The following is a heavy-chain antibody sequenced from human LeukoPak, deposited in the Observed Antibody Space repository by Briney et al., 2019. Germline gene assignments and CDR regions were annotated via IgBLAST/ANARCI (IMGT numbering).Heavy chain of an antibody. CDR1: GFTFSSYA. CDR2: ISTSGGST. Sequence: PGGSLRLSCAASGFTFSSYAMRWVRQAPGKGLEWVSGISTSGGSTGYADSVRGRFTISRDHPGNTLYMEMNSLRGEDTAVYYCAIMHPYYDGSGYWVQWGQGTLVTVSS. J-gene: IGHJ4*02. V-gene: IGHV3-23*01. D-gene: IGHD3-22*01. CDR3: AIMHPYYDGSGYWVQ.